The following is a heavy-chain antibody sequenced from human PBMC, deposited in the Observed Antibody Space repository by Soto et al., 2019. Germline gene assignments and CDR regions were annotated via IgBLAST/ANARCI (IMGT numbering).Heavy chain of an antibody. Sequence: ASVKVSCKASGYTFTGYYMHWVRQAPGQGLEWMGWINPNSGGTNYAQKFQGWVTMTRDTSTSTAYMELSRLRSDDTAVYYCAREGGSPPENGFDPWGQGTLVTVSS. CDR3: AREGGSPPENGFDP. J-gene: IGHJ5*02. CDR1: GYTFTGYY. CDR2: INPNSGGT. V-gene: IGHV1-2*04. D-gene: IGHD3-16*01.